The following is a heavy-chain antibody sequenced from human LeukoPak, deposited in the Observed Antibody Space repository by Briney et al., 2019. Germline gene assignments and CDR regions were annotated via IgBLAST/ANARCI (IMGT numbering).Heavy chain of an antibody. V-gene: IGHV1-69*13. D-gene: IGHD3-22*01. J-gene: IGHJ5*02. CDR2: IIPIFGTA. CDR3: AYRPYYYDSSGYYST. Sequence: GASVKVSCKASGGTFSSYAISWVRQAPGQGLEWMGGIIPIFGTANYAQKFQGRVTITADESTSTAYMELSSLRSEDTAVYYCAYRPYYYDSSGYYSTWGQGTLVTVSS. CDR1: GGTFSSYA.